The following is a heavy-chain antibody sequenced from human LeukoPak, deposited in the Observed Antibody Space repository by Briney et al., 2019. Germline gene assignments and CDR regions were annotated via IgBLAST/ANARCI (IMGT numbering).Heavy chain of an antibody. Sequence: ASVKVSCKASGYTFTSYDINWVRQATGQGLEWMGWMNPNSGNTGYAQKFQGRVTMTRNTSISTAYMELSSLRSEDTAVYYCARGDCSDGSCYSDYWGQGTLVTVSS. CDR1: GYTFTSYD. CDR3: ARGDCSDGSCYSDY. V-gene: IGHV1-8*01. CDR2: MNPNSGNT. D-gene: IGHD2-15*01. J-gene: IGHJ4*02.